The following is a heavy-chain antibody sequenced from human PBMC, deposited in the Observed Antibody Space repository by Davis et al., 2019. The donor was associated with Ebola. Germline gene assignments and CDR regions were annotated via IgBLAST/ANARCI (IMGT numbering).Heavy chain of an antibody. V-gene: IGHV3-21*04. CDR1: GFTFKSFD. D-gene: IGHD2-21*01. Sequence: GGSLRLSCAASGFTFKSFDMNWVRQAPGGGLEWVASIKSDISYIHYAASVRGRFTIPRDNSKNALYLQMISLRVEDTATYYCARVILWWDDDGGGPTTYYFDFWGQGALVTVSS. CDR2: IKSDISYI. CDR3: ARVILWWDDDGGGPTTYYFDF. J-gene: IGHJ4*02.